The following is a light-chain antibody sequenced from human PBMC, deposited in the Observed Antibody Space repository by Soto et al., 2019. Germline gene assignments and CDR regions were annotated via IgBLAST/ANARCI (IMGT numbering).Light chain of an antibody. Sequence: QSVLTQPPSVSAAPGQKVTISCSGSNSNIGNNYVSWYQQFPGTAPKVLIYDNNKRPSGIPDRFSGSKSATSATLVITGLQTGDEADYYCGAWDSSRHAWVFGGGTKVTVL. J-gene: IGLJ2*01. CDR1: NSNIGNNY. CDR2: DNN. CDR3: GAWDSSRHAWV. V-gene: IGLV1-51*01.